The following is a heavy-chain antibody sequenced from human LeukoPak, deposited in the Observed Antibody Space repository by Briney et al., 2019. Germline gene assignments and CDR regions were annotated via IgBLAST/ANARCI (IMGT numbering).Heavy chain of an antibody. Sequence: GGSLRLSCAASGFTFSSYWMHWVRQAPGKGLMWVSRINSDGSSTSYADSVKGRFTISRDNAKNTLYLQMNSLRAEDTAVYYCARDHRYFDWLSDAAHDAFDIWGQGTMVTVSS. D-gene: IGHD3-9*01. CDR1: GFTFSSYW. CDR3: ARDHRYFDWLSDAAHDAFDI. J-gene: IGHJ3*02. V-gene: IGHV3-74*01. CDR2: INSDGSST.